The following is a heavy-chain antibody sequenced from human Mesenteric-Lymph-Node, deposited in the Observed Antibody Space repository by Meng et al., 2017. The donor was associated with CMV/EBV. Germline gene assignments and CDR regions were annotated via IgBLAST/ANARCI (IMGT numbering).Heavy chain of an antibody. CDR3: ARAPRYCSSTSCHAYPDY. Sequence: ISSGSYDWRWVRQHPGKGLEWIGYIYHSGTTYYNPSLKSRVSISVDTSKNQFSLKVNSVTAADTAVYYCARAPRYCSSTSCHAYPDYWGQGTLVTVSS. CDR1: ISSGSYD. D-gene: IGHD2-2*01. J-gene: IGHJ4*02. CDR2: IYHSGTT. V-gene: IGHV4-31*02.